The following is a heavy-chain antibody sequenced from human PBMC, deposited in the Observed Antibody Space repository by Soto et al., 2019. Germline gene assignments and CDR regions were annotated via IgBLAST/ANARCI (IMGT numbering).Heavy chain of an antibody. CDR2: ISASGRST. Sequence: EEQVLESGGGLVQPGGSLRLSCAASGFSFGSYVMTWVRQAPGKGLEWVSGISASGRSTYYADSVKGRFTVSRDNSKTTLYLDMNNLRVEDTAVYFYTRPFAYQMSSFWYFDLWGRGTLVTVSP. CDR3: TRPFAYQMSSFWYFDL. CDR1: GFSFGSYV. V-gene: IGHV3-23*01. J-gene: IGHJ2*01. D-gene: IGHD2-2*01.